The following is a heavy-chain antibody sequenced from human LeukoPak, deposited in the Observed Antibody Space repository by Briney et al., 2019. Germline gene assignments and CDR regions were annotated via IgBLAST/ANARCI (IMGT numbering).Heavy chain of an antibody. V-gene: IGHV1-69*04. CDR3: ASMAAAGIYYYYGMDV. Sequence: GASVKVSYKASGGTFSSYAIRWVRQAPGQGLEWMGRIIPILGIANYAQKFQGRVTITADKSTSAAYMELSSLRSEDTAVYYCASMAAAGIYYYYGMDVWGQGTTVTVSS. D-gene: IGHD6-13*01. CDR2: IIPILGIA. CDR1: GGTFSSYA. J-gene: IGHJ6*02.